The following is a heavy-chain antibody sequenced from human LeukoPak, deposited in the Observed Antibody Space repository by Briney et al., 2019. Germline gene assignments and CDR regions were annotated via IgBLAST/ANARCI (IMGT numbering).Heavy chain of an antibody. CDR2: INNDGTNT. CDR3: ARDGSYDY. Sequence: GGSLRLSCAASGFTFTNYWMHWVRQIPGKGLVWVSHINNDGTNTFYADSVRGRFTISRDNVRNTVYLQMNSLRAEDTALYYCARDGSYDYWGQGTLVTVSS. J-gene: IGHJ4*02. V-gene: IGHV3-74*01. CDR1: GFTFTNYW.